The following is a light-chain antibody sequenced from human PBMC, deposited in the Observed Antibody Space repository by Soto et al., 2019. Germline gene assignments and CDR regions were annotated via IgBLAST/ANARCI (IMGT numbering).Light chain of an antibody. V-gene: IGKV3-15*01. CDR1: QSVSSN. CDR3: QQYNNWPPT. J-gene: IGKJ1*01. Sequence: EIVMTQSPATLSVSPGERATLSCRASQSVSSNLAWYQQKPGQAPRLLIYGASTRATDIPARFSGSGSGTEFTLTISSLQSEDFVVYYCQQYNNWPPTFGQGTNVELK. CDR2: GAS.